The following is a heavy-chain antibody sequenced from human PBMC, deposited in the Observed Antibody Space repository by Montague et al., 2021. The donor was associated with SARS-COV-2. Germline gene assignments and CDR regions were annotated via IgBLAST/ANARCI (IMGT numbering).Heavy chain of an antibody. V-gene: IGHV4-59*12. CDR2: IYYSGNP. D-gene: IGHD6-6*01. Sequence: ETLSLTCTVSGXSISTYYWSWIRQSPGKGLEWIGYIYYSGNPNYNPSLKRRVTISVDKSKNQCSLKLSSVTAADTAVYYCARIALASSSSDFDYWGQGTLVTVSS. J-gene: IGHJ4*02. CDR3: ARIALASSSSDFDY. CDR1: GXSISTYY.